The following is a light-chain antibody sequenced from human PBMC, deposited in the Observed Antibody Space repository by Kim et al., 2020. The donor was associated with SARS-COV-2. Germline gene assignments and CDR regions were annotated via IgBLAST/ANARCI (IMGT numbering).Light chain of an antibody. J-gene: IGLJ3*02. Sequence: SSELTQDPAVSVALGQTVSITCQGDSLRNYYAIWYQQKPGQAPVLVIYGKNNRPSGIPDRFSGSTSGNTASLTITGAQAEDEADYYCNSRDSSGDRPNWLFGGGTQLTVL. CDR3: NSRDSSGDRPNWL. V-gene: IGLV3-19*01. CDR2: GKN. CDR1: SLRNYY.